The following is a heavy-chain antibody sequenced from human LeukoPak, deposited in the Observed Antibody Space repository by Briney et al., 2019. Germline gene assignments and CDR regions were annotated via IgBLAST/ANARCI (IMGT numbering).Heavy chain of an antibody. CDR2: IYYSGST. J-gene: IGHJ4*02. CDR3: ARVSYSSGWYLDY. CDR1: GGSISSSSYY. Sequence: PSETLSLTCTVSGGSISSSSYYWGWIRQPPGKGLEWIGSIYYSGSTYYNPSLKSRVTISVDTSKNQFSLKLSSVTAADTAVYYCARVSYSSGWYLDYWGQGTLVTVSS. D-gene: IGHD6-19*01. V-gene: IGHV4-39*01.